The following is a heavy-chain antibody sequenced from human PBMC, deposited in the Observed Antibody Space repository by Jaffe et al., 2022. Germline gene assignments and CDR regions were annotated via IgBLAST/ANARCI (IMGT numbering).Heavy chain of an antibody. D-gene: IGHD3-22*01. CDR1: GFTFSSYW. J-gene: IGHJ3*02. CDR2: IKQDGSEK. CDR3: ARESDYYDSSGYYWTPPHDAFDI. Sequence: EVQLVESGGGLVQPGGSLRLSCAASGFTFSSYWMSWVRQAPGKGLEWVANIKQDGSEKYYVDSVKGRFTISRDNAKNSLYLQMNSLRAEDTAVYYCARESDYYDSSGYYWTPPHDAFDIWGQGTMVTVSS. V-gene: IGHV3-7*05.